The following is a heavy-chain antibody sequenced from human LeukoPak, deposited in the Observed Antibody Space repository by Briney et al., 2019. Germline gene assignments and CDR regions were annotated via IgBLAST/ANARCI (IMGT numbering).Heavy chain of an antibody. CDR2: INPNSGGT. D-gene: IGHD6-13*01. J-gene: IGHJ4*02. Sequence: ASVNVSCKASGYTFTVYYMHWVRQAPGQGLEWMGWINPNSGGTNYAQKFQGWVTTTRDTSISTAYMELSRLRSDDAAVYYCARDSGTFDYWGQGTLVTVSS. CDR1: GYTFTVYY. V-gene: IGHV1-2*04. CDR3: ARDSGTFDY.